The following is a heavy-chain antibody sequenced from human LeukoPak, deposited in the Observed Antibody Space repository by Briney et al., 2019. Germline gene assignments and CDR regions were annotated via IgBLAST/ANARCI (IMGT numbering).Heavy chain of an antibody. V-gene: IGHV3-30*02. D-gene: IGHD1-14*01. J-gene: IGHJ5*02. CDR2: IRYDGSNK. CDR3: AKDTTPPKAGFDP. CDR1: GFTFSSYG. Sequence: GGSLRLSCAASGFTFSSYGMHWVRQAPGKGLQWGAFIRYDGSNKYYADSVKGRCTISRDNSKNTLYLQMNSLRAEDTAVYYCAKDTTPPKAGFDPWGQGTLVTVSS.